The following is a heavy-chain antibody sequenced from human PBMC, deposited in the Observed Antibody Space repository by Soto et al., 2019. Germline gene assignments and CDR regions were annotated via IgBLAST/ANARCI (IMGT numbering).Heavy chain of an antibody. V-gene: IGHV1-18*01. Sequence: QVQLVQSGAEVKKPGASVKVSCKASGYTFTNFGISWVRQAPGQGLEWMGWISAYNGNTNYAQNFQGRVTMTTDTDTRTAYMELRSPRSDDTTVYYWARGGTQNDYWGQGTLVTVSS. CDR1: GYTFTNFG. D-gene: IGHD3-16*01. CDR2: ISAYNGNT. J-gene: IGHJ4*02. CDR3: ARGGTQNDY.